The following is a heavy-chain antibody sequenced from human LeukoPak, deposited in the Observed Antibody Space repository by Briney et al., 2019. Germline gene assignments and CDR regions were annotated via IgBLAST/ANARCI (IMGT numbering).Heavy chain of an antibody. V-gene: IGHV5-51*01. D-gene: IGHD3-10*01. J-gene: IGHJ3*02. CDR1: EYSFTIYW. CDR3: ARRSPLRGDAFDI. CDR2: IYPGDSGT. Sequence: GESLQISCKHSEYSFTIYWIGWVRQMPGKGLEWTGIIYPGDSGTRYSPSFQGQVTISADKSINTAYLQWSSLKASDTAMYYCARRSPLRGDAFDIWGQGTMVTVSS.